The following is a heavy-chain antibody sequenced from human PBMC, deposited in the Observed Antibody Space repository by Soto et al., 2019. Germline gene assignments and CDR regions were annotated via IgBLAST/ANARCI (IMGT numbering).Heavy chain of an antibody. V-gene: IGHV3-23*01. CDR2: ISGSGGTT. CDR1: GFSFSTYA. D-gene: IGHD6-13*01. CDR3: GKVQAAAGTISRYFQH. J-gene: IGHJ1*01. Sequence: EVQLLESGGGLVQPEGSLRLSCAASGFSFSTYAMSWVRQAPGKGLEWVSGISGSGGTTYYADSVKGRFTISRNNYKNTLYLQVTRLRAEDTAGYYCGKVQAAAGTISRYFQHWGQGTLVTVSS.